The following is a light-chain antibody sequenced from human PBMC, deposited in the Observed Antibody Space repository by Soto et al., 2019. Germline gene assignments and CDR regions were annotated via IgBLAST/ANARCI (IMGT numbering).Light chain of an antibody. CDR3: HQYNNWPPT. CDR2: GAS. J-gene: IGKJ1*01. Sequence: EIVMTQSPVTLSVSPGERATLSCRASQSVSSNLAWYQQKPGQAPRLLIYGASTRATGIPARFSGSASGTEFTLTISSLQSEDFAVYYCHQYNNWPPTFGQGTKVEIK. CDR1: QSVSSN. V-gene: IGKV3-15*01.